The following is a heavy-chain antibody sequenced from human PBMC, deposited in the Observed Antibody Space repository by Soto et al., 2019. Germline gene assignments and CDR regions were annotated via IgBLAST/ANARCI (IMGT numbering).Heavy chain of an antibody. D-gene: IGHD3-22*01. Sequence: PGGSLRLSCAASGFTFSSYWMSWVRQAPGKGLEWVANIKQDGSEKYYVDSVKGRFTISRDNAKNSLYLQMNSLRAEDTAVYYCAREATMIVGTRFDYWGQGTLVTVSS. CDR2: IKQDGSEK. CDR3: AREATMIVGTRFDY. J-gene: IGHJ4*02. V-gene: IGHV3-7*01. CDR1: GFTFSSYW.